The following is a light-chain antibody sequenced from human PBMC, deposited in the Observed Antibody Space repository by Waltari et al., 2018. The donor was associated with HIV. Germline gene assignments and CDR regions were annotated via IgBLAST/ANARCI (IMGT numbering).Light chain of an antibody. Sequence: DIQLTQSPSTLSASVGDTVTITCRASQSIGPWLAWYQQKPGKAPKRVIYKAASLEIGIPSRVSGIVSGTQFTLTITSLQPDDFGTYYCQQMNSFTFGPGTKVD. CDR1: QSIGPW. V-gene: IGKV1-5*03. J-gene: IGKJ3*01. CDR2: KAA. CDR3: QQMNSFT.